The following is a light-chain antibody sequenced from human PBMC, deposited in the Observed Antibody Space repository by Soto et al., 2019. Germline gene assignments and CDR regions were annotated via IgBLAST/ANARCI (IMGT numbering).Light chain of an antibody. CDR3: GTWDSNLDNGVV. CDR2: DNY. CDR1: SSTIGNNY. J-gene: IGLJ2*01. V-gene: IGLV1-51*01. Sequence: QSVLTQPPSVSAAPGQRVTIFCSGSSSTIGNNYVSWYQQLPGTAPILLIYDNYYRPSGIPDRFSGSKSGTSATLVISGLQTGDEADYYCGTWDSNLDNGVVFGVGTTVTVL.